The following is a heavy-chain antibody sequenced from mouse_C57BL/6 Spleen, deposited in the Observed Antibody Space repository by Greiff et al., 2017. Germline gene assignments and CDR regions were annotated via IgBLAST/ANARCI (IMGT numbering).Heavy chain of an antibody. J-gene: IGHJ1*03. CDR2: IWGGGST. D-gene: IGHD1-1*01. Sequence: VMLVESGPGLVAPSQSLSITCPVSGFSLTSYGVDWVRQPPGKGLEWLGVIWGGGSTNYNSALMSRLSISKDNAKSQVFLKMNSRQTDDTAMYYCARQSGSSSYWYFDVWGTGTTVTVSS. CDR1: GFSLTSYG. CDR3: ARQSGSSSYWYFDV. V-gene: IGHV2-9*01.